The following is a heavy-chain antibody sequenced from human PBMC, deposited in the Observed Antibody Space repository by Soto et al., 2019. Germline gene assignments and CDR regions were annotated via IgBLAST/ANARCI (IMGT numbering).Heavy chain of an antibody. CDR3: AGAPSGSYGENSLDY. V-gene: IGHV1-18*01. CDR2: ISAYNGNT. Sequence: QVQLVQSGAEVKKPGASVKVSCKASGYTFTNYIMSWVRQAPGQGLEWMGWISAYNGNTKYAQKFRGRITVTTDTSTSTDYTELRSLRSDDTAVYYCAGAPSGSYGENSLDYWGQGTLVTVSS. D-gene: IGHD1-26*01. J-gene: IGHJ4*02. CDR1: GYTFTNYI.